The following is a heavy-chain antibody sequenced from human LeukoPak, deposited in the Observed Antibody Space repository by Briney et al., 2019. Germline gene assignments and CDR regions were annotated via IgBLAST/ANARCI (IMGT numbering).Heavy chain of an antibody. J-gene: IGHJ4*02. CDR2: ISSSSTYI. V-gene: IGHV3-21*01. CDR1: GFTFSSYS. D-gene: IGHD6-13*01. Sequence: GGSLRLSCAASGFTFSSYSMNWVRQAPGKGLEWVSSISSSSTYIFYADSVKGRFTISRDDAKNSLYLQMNSLRAEDTAVYYCTKIRIAAAGTGRRPRDYWGQGTLVTVSS. CDR3: TKIRIAAAGTGRRPRDY.